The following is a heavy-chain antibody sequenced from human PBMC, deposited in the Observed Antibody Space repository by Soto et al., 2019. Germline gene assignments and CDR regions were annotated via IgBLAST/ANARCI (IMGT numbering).Heavy chain of an antibody. J-gene: IGHJ4*02. CDR2: ISYDGSNK. D-gene: IGHD3-22*01. CDR1: GFTFSSYA. V-gene: IGHV3-30-3*01. Sequence: LRLSCAASGFTFSSYAMHWVRQAPGKGLEWVAVISYDGSNKYYADSVKGRFTISRDNSKNTLYLQMNSLRAEDTAVYYCARDHRPYYYDSSGYPGGYWGQGTLVTVSS. CDR3: ARDHRPYYYDSSGYPGGY.